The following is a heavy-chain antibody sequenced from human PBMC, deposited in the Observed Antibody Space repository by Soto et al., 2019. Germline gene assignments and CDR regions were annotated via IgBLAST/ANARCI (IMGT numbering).Heavy chain of an antibody. CDR1: GGSISSYY. V-gene: IGHV4-59*01. CDR3: ARYRSGSVHYFDY. Sequence: SETQSLTCTVSGGSISSYYWSWIRQPPGKGLEWIGYIYYSGSTNYNPSLKSRVTISVDTSKNQFSLKLSSVTAADTAVYYCARYRSGSVHYFDYWGQGTLVT. J-gene: IGHJ4*02. D-gene: IGHD3-3*01. CDR2: IYYSGST.